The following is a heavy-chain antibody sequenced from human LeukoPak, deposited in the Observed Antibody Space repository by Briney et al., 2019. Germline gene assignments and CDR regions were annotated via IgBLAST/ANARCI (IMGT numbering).Heavy chain of an antibody. D-gene: IGHD3-22*01. CDR2: ISGSGGST. V-gene: IGHV3-23*01. CDR1: GFTFSSYA. J-gene: IGHJ4*02. CDR3: AKPRSSGYPIFDY. Sequence: PGGSLRLSCAASGFTFSSYATSWVRQAPGKGLEWVSAISGSGGSTYYADSVKGRFTISRDNSKNTLYLQMNSLRAADTAVYYCAKPRSSGYPIFDYWGQGTLVTVSS.